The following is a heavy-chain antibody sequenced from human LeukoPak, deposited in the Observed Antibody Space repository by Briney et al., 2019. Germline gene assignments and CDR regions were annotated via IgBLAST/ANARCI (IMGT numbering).Heavy chain of an antibody. CDR1: GESFSGYY. CDR2: INHSGST. CDR3: ARGRPPYGDYFDY. J-gene: IGHJ4*02. D-gene: IGHD4-17*01. Sequence: SETLSLTCAVYGESFSGYYWSWIRQPPGKGLEWIGEINHSGSTNYNPSLKSRVTISVDTSENQFFLKLSSVTAADTAVYYCARGRPPYGDYFDYWGQGTLVTVSS. V-gene: IGHV4-34*01.